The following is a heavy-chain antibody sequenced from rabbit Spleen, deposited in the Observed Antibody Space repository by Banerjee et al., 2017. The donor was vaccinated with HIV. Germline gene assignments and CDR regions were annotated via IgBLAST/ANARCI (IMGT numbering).Heavy chain of an antibody. J-gene: IGHJ4*01. CDR2: INAATGKP. CDR3: ARDLAGAIGWNFYL. D-gene: IGHD4-1*01. V-gene: IGHV1S45*01. CDR1: SFSFSDSDV. Sequence: QEQLEESGGGLGKPGAYLTLTCKASSFSFSDSDVMRWFRQAPGKGLEWIACINAATGKPVYATWANGRFSISRTSSTTVTLQMTSLTAAYTATYLCARDLAGAIGWNFYLWGPGTLVTVS.